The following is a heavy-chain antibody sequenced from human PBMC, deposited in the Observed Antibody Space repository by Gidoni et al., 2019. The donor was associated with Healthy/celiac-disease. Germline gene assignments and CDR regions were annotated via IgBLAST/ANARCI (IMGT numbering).Heavy chain of an antibody. V-gene: IGHV4-34*01. CDR2: INHSGST. J-gene: IGHJ6*03. CDR3: ARGGCSSTSCYGGDYYYYYMDV. CDR1: GGSFSGYY. D-gene: IGHD2-2*01. Sequence: QVQLQQWGAGLLKPSETLSLTCAVYGGSFSGYYWSWLRQPPGKGLGWIGEINHSGSTNYNPSLKSRVTISVDTSKNQFSLKLSSVTAADTAVYYCARGGCSSTSCYGGDYYYYYMDVWGKGTTVTVSS.